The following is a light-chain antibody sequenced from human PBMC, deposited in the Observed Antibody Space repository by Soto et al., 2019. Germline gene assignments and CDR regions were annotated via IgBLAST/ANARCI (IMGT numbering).Light chain of an antibody. CDR2: GAS. CDR1: QSVSSSY. Sequence: EIVLTQSPGTLSLSPGERATLSCRASQSVSSSYLAWYQQKPGQAPRLLIYGASSRATGIPERFSGSGSGTDFTLTISRLEPEDFAVYYCQQYGSSPPNTFGQGTKLEIK. J-gene: IGKJ2*01. V-gene: IGKV3-20*01. CDR3: QQYGSSPPNT.